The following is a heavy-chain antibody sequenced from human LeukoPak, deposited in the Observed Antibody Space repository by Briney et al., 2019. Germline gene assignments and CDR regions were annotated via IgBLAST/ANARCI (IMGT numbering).Heavy chain of an antibody. Sequence: GGSLRLSCAASGFTFSEYGMPWVRQAPGKGLEGVAFILNDGSNEYYPDSVKGRFTISRVNSRNTLYLQMNSLRAEDTAVYYCAKGGSASHNWFDPWGQGTLVTVSS. CDR2: ILNDGSNE. D-gene: IGHD2-2*01. V-gene: IGHV3-30*02. J-gene: IGHJ5*02. CDR3: AKGGSASHNWFDP. CDR1: GFTFSEYG.